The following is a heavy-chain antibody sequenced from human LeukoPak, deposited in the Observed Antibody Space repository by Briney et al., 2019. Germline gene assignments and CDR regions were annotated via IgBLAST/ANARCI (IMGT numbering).Heavy chain of an antibody. J-gene: IGHJ4*02. Sequence: GGSLRLSCAASGLTFSDFAMHWVRQASGKGLEWVGRIRSKAKNYATEYAASVKDRFTISRSDSKNTTYLQMSSLKTEDTAVYYCTTPTTVTTASHWGQGTLVTVSS. D-gene: IGHD4-17*01. V-gene: IGHV3-73*01. CDR1: GLTFSDFA. CDR2: IRSKAKNYAT. CDR3: TTPTTVTTASH.